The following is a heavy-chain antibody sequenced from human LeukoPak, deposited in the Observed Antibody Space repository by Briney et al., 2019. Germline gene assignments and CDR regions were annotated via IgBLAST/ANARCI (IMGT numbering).Heavy chain of an antibody. Sequence: SETLSLTCTVSAGSIASYFWNWIRQPPGKGLEWIGYISYSGSTNYNPSLRGRVTISLDTSKKQFSLRLTSVTAADTAVYYCATRSYYDTSGVYGMDVWGQGTTVTVSS. V-gene: IGHV4-59*01. CDR2: ISYSGST. CDR3: ATRSYYDTSGVYGMDV. CDR1: AGSIASYF. J-gene: IGHJ6*02. D-gene: IGHD3-22*01.